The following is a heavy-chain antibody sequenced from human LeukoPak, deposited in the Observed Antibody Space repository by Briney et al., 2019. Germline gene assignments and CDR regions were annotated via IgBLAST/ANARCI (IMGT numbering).Heavy chain of an antibody. V-gene: IGHV3-9*01. Sequence: KPGRSLRLSCAASGFTFDDYAMHWVRQAPGKGLEWVSGISWNSGSIGYADSVKGRFTISRDNAKNSLYLQMNSLRAEDTAVYYCAREAEQWLSYFDYWGQGTLVTVSS. CDR2: ISWNSGSI. CDR3: AREAEQWLSYFDY. D-gene: IGHD6-19*01. J-gene: IGHJ4*02. CDR1: GFTFDDYA.